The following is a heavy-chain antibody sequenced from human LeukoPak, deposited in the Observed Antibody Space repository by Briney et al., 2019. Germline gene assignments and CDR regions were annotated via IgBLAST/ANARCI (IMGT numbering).Heavy chain of an antibody. Sequence: SETLSLTCTVSDDSISRGGYYWSWIRQPPGKGLEWIGEINHSGGTNYNPSLKSRVTISVDTSKNQFSLKLTSVTAADTAVYYCVRSYNYGPLVWGQGTTVTVSS. CDR1: DDSISRGGYY. CDR3: VRSYNYGPLV. V-gene: IGHV4-34*01. D-gene: IGHD5-18*01. J-gene: IGHJ6*02. CDR2: INHSGGT.